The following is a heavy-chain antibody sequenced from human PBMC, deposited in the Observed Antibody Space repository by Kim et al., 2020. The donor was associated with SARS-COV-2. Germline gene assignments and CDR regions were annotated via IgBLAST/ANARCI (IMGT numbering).Heavy chain of an antibody. CDR2: IYSGGST. D-gene: IGHD6-19*01. J-gene: IGHJ4*02. V-gene: IGHV3-66*01. Sequence: GGSLRLSCAASGFTVSSNYMSWVRQAPGKGLEWVSVIYSGGSTYYADSVKGRFTISRDNSKNTLYLQMNSLRAEDTAVYYCARFPPYSSGWFFDYWGQGTLVTVSS. CDR1: GFTVSSNY. CDR3: ARFPPYSSGWFFDY.